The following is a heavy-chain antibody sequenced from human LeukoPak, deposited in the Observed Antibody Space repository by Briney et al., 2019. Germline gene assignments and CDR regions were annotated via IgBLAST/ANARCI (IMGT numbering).Heavy chain of an antibody. CDR3: AKEGDYGSGSYPWIHDY. V-gene: IGHV3-30*18. J-gene: IGHJ4*02. CDR1: GFTFSSYG. D-gene: IGHD3-10*01. Sequence: GGSLRLSCAASGFTFSSYGMHWVRQAPGKGLEWVAVISYDGSNKYYADSVKGRFTISRDNSKNTLYLQMNSLRAEDTAVYYCAKEGDYGSGSYPWIHDYWGQGTLVTVSS. CDR2: ISYDGSNK.